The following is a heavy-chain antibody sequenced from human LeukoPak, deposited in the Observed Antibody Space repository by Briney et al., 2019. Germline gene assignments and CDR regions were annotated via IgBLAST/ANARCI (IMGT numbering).Heavy chain of an antibody. CDR3: ARDPERGYYGSGSYYHDY. CDR1: GFTFSSYS. CDR2: ISSSSSYI. V-gene: IGHV3-21*01. D-gene: IGHD3-10*01. Sequence: PGGSLRLSCAASGFTFSSYSMNWVRQAPGKGLEWVSSISSSSSYIYYADSVKGRFTISRDNAKNSLYLQMNSLRAEDTAVYYCARDPERGYYGSGSYYHDYWGQGTLVTVSS. J-gene: IGHJ4*02.